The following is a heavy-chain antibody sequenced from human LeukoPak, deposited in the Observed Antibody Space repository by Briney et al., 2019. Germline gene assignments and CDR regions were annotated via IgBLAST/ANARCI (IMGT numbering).Heavy chain of an antibody. V-gene: IGHV3-73*01. CDR1: GFTFSGSA. J-gene: IGHJ5*02. CDR2: IRRKANSYAT. D-gene: IGHD6-19*01. CDR3: TTLTGYSSGWHNWFDP. Sequence: GGXLRLSCAASGFTFSGSAMHWVRQASGKGLEGVGRIRRKANSYATAYAAWGKGRFNISREETKNTTYLQMNSLKTEETAVYYCTTLTGYSSGWHNWFDPWGQGTLVTVSS.